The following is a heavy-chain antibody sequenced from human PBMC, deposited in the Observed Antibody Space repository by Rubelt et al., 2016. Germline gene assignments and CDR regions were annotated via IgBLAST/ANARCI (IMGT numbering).Heavy chain of an antibody. D-gene: IGHD6-13*01. Sequence: QVQLVQSGAEVKKPGASVKVSCKASGYTFTSYGISWVRQAPGQGLEWMGWISAYNGNTNYAQKFQGRVTMTTETSTSTGYMELRSLRSDDTAVYYCARDEPYSSSWYDYWGQGTLVTVSS. CDR2: ISAYNGNT. V-gene: IGHV1-18*01. CDR1: GYTFTSYG. J-gene: IGHJ4*02. CDR3: ARDEPYSSSWYDY.